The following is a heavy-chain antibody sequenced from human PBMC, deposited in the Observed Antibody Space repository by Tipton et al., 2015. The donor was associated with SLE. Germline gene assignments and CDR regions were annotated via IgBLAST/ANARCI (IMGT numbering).Heavy chain of an antibody. V-gene: IGHV4-59*01. CDR1: GGSISVYY. Sequence: TLSLTCTVSGGSISVYYWSWIRQPPGKGLEWIGYIFYSGSTNYNPTLKSRVTMSLDTTKNQFSLKLRSVTAADTAVYYCARSPAQTRFDPWGQGIVVTVPS. J-gene: IGHJ5*02. CDR3: ARSPAQTRFDP. CDR2: IFYSGST.